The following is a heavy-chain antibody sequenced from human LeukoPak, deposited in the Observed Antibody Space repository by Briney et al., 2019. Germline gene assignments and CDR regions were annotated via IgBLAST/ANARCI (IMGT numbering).Heavy chain of an antibody. Sequence: GASVKVSCKASGYTFTNFGVAWVRQAPGQGLEWMAWISAYNGNPNYAQKFQGRVTMTTDTSTSTAYMELRNLTSDETAVYFCARGGGTRVYYFDYWGQGTPVTVS. CDR1: GYTFTNFG. CDR2: ISAYNGNP. D-gene: IGHD1-1*01. V-gene: IGHV1-18*01. J-gene: IGHJ4*02. CDR3: ARGGGTRVYYFDY.